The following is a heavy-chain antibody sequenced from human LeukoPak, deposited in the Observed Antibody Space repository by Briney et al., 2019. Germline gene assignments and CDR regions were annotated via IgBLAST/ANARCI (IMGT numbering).Heavy chain of an antibody. V-gene: IGHV3-21*01. D-gene: IGHD4-17*01. Sequence: GGSLRLPCAASGFTFSSYSMNWVRQAPGKGLEWVSSISRSSRHLYYADSVKGRFTISRDDAKNSVYLQMNSLRADETAVYYCVRDFDSVTTAYLQLWGQGTLVTVSS. J-gene: IGHJ1*01. CDR1: GFTFSSYS. CDR3: VRDFDSVTTAYLQL. CDR2: ISRSSRHL.